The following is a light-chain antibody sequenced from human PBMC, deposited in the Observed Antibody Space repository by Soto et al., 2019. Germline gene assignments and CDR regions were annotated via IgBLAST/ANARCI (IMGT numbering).Light chain of an antibody. CDR2: GNN. V-gene: IGLV1-40*01. J-gene: IGLJ7*01. Sequence: QSVLTQPPSVSGAPGQRVTISCTGSSSNIGAGYDVHWYQQLPGTAPKLHIYGNNNRPSGVPDRFSGSKSGTSASLAITRLQADDEGDYYCQSYDSTLSAVFGGGTPLTVL. CDR3: QSYDSTLSAV. CDR1: SSNIGAGYD.